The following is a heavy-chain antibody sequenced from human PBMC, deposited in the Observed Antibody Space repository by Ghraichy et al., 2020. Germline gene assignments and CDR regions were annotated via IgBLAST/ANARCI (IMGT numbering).Heavy chain of an antibody. V-gene: IGHV4-38-2*01. CDR1: GYSISSGYY. D-gene: IGHD3-10*01. CDR3: ARLRVGRFGELDY. CDR2: IYHSGST. Sequence: SETLSLTCAVSGYSISSGYYWGWIRQPPGKGLEWIGSIYHSGSTYYNPSLKSRVTISVDTSKNQFSLKLSSVTAADTAVYYCARLRVGRFGELDYWGQGPLVTVSS. J-gene: IGHJ4*02.